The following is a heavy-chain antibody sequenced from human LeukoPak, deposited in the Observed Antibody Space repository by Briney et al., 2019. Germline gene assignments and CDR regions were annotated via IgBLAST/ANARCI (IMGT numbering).Heavy chain of an antibody. Sequence: GGSLRLSCTASGFTFGDYAMSWVRQAPGKGLEWVANIKQDGSEKYYVDSVKGRFTISRDNAKNSLYLQMNSLRAEDTAVYYCAREYGDYIDYWGQGTLVTVSS. J-gene: IGHJ4*02. V-gene: IGHV3-7*01. CDR1: GFTFGDYA. CDR2: IKQDGSEK. D-gene: IGHD4-17*01. CDR3: AREYGDYIDY.